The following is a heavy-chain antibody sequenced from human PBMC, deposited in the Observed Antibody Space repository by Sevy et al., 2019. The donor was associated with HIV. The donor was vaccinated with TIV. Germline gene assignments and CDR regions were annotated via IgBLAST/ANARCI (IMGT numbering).Heavy chain of an antibody. CDR3: ARESSVPAAMSYYGMDV. CDR2: ISAYNGNT. V-gene: IGHV1-18*01. J-gene: IGHJ6*02. CDR1: GYTFTSYG. D-gene: IGHD2-2*01. Sequence: ASVKVSCKASGYTFTSYGIIWVRQAPGQGLEWMGWISAYNGNTNYAQKLQGRVTMTTDTSTSTAYMELRSLRSDDTAVYYCARESSVPAAMSYYGMDVWGQGTTVTVSS.